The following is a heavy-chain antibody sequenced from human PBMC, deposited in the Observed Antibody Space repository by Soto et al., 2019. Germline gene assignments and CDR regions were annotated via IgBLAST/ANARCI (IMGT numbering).Heavy chain of an antibody. CDR1: GGSISSSSYY. V-gene: IGHV4-39*01. CDR3: ARRGFHFWSGYQIDY. Sequence: QLQLQESGPGLVKPSETLSLTCTVSGGSISSSSYYWGWIRQPPGKGLEWIGSIYYSGSTYYNPSLKSRVTISVDTSKNQFSLKLSSVTAADTAVYYCARRGFHFWSGYQIDYWGQGTLVTVSS. J-gene: IGHJ4*02. CDR2: IYYSGST. D-gene: IGHD3-3*02.